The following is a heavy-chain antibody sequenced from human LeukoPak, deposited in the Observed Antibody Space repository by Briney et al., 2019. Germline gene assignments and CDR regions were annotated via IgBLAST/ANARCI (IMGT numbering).Heavy chain of an antibody. Sequence: PSETLSLTYTVSDGSITSYFLTWVRQSAGNGLEFIGRLRPTDGYTNYNPSLRSRVSMSLDTSKKQLSLELTSVTAADTAVYYCARDGASNHGDYWYFDLWGRGTLVTVSS. V-gene: IGHV4-4*07. J-gene: IGHJ2*01. CDR2: LRPTDGYT. D-gene: IGHD1-14*01. CDR3: ARDGASNHGDYWYFDL. CDR1: DGSITSYF.